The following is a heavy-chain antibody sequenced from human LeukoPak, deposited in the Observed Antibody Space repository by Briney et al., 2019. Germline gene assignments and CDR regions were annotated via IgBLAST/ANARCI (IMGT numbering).Heavy chain of an antibody. D-gene: IGHD3-16*01. Sequence: GSLRLSCAASGFTFSNYGMHWVRQAPGKGLEWVALISFDGSQKYYADSVKGRFTISRDNSKNTMYLQMNNLRAEDTAVYYCARRGTPNAFDLWGQGTMVTVSS. V-gene: IGHV3-33*01. CDR1: GFTFSNYG. J-gene: IGHJ3*01. CDR3: ARRGTPNAFDL. CDR2: ISFDGSQK.